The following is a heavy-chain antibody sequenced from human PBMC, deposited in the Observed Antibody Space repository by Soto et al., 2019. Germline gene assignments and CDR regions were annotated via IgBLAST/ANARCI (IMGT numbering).Heavy chain of an antibody. J-gene: IGHJ4*02. V-gene: IGHV3-30*18. D-gene: IGHD3-3*01. CDR3: TKGRYLEWFLSGGAEEYWGRGTQVTVSSGKPPLRSSGFDY. CDR1: GFTFSSYG. Sequence: PGGSLRLSCAASGFTFSSYGMHWVRQAPGKGLEWVAVISYDGSNKYYADSVKGRFTISRDQSKNTLYLQMDSLRVEDTAFYYCTKGRYLEWFLSGGAEEYWGRGTQVTVSSGKPPLRSSGFDYWGQGTLVTVSS. CDR2: ISYDGSNK.